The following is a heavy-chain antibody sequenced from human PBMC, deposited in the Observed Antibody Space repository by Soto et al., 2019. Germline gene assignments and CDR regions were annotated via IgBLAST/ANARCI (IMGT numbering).Heavy chain of an antibody. Sequence: GGSLRLSCAASGFTFSSYAMSWVRQAPGKGLEWVSAISGSGGSTYYADSVKGRFTISRDNSKNTLYLQMNSLRAEDTAVYYCAKETPYCSGGSCYQDDAFDIWGQGTMVTVSS. CDR2: ISGSGGST. J-gene: IGHJ3*02. CDR1: GFTFSSYA. V-gene: IGHV3-23*01. CDR3: AKETPYCSGGSCYQDDAFDI. D-gene: IGHD2-15*01.